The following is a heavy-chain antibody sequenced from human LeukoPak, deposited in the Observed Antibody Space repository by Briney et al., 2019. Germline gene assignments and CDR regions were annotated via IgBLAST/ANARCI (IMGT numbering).Heavy chain of an antibody. CDR1: GGSISSGSYY. D-gene: IGHD3-10*01. J-gene: IGHJ6*03. CDR2: IYTSGST. V-gene: IGHV4-61*02. CDR3: AREDSGSYYNYYYFYMDV. Sequence: SETLSLTCTVSGGSISSGSYYWSWIRQPAGKGLEWIGRIYTSGSTNYNPSLKSRVTISIDTSKNQFSLRLSSVTAADTAVYYCAREDSGSYYNYYYFYMDVWGKGTTVTISS.